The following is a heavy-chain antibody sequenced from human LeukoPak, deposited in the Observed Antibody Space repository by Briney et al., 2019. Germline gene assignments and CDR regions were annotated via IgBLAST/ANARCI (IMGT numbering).Heavy chain of an antibody. V-gene: IGHV3-7*05. D-gene: IGHD3-22*01. CDR2: IKEDGSEK. CDR3: ARDRYYYDTSGYYYFDY. CDR1: GFTFSNYW. J-gene: IGHJ4*02. Sequence: GGSLRLSCVASGFTFSNYWMSWVRQAPGRGLEWVANIKEDGSEKYYVVSMKGRFTLSRDNAKNSLYLQMNSLRADDTAVYYCARDRYYYDTSGYYYFDYWGQGTLVTVSS.